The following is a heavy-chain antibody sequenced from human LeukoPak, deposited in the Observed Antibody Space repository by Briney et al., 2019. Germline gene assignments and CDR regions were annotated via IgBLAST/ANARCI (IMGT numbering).Heavy chain of an antibody. Sequence: GGSLRLSCAASGFTFNKYAMSWVRQAPGKGLEWVSAISESGTGTYYAGSIKGRFTISRDNSKNTLSLQMNSLRAEDTAVYYCAKDIAQGYTYGSIEQDFWGQGTLVTVSS. CDR3: AKDIAQGYTYGSIEQDF. CDR1: GFTFNKYA. CDR2: ISESGTGT. V-gene: IGHV3-23*01. D-gene: IGHD5-18*01. J-gene: IGHJ4*02.